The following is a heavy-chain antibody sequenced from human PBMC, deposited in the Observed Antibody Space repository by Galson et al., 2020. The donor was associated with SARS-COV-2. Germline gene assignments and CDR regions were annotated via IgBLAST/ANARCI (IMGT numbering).Heavy chain of an antibody. CDR2: INPNTGAT. J-gene: IGHJ4*02. CDR1: GYTFSDYY. V-gene: IGHV1-2*02. Sequence: ASVKVSCKASGYTFSDYYIHWVRQAPGVGLEWMGRINPNTGATKVSQNFQGRVTMTRDTSINTAALELTRLTSDDTAVYYCAREPSGDYYFDHWGQGTPVTVSS. CDR3: AREPSGDYYFDH.